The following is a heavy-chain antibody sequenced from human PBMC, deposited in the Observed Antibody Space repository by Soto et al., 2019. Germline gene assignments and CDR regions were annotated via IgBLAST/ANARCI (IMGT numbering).Heavy chain of an antibody. J-gene: IGHJ4*02. CDR2: IYSSGSA. V-gene: IGHV3-53*01. CDR3: ARDFNCLDY. Sequence: EVQLVESGGGLIQPGGSLRLSCAASGFTIATNYLTWVRQSPGKGLEWVSVIYSSGSAYYADSVKGRFTISRDNSKNTVYLQMNSLRAEDTAVYYCARDFNCLDYWGQGTLVTVSS. CDR1: GFTIATNY. D-gene: IGHD2-21*01.